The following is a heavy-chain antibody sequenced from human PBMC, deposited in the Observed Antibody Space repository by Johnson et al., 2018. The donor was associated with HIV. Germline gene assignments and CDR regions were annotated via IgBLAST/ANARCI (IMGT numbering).Heavy chain of an antibody. Sequence: VQLVESGGGLVQPGGSLRLSCAASGFTVSVTYMSWVRQAPGKGLEWVSVIYSGGSTYYADSVKGRFTISRDNSKNTLYLQMNSLRAEDTAVYYCASYDILTGYYYDAFDIWGQGTMVTVSS. V-gene: IGHV3-66*01. D-gene: IGHD3-9*01. J-gene: IGHJ3*02. CDR2: IYSGGST. CDR3: ASYDILTGYYYDAFDI. CDR1: GFTVSVTY.